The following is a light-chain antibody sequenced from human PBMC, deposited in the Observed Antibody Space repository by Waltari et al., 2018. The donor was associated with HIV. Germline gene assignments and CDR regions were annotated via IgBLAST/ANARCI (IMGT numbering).Light chain of an antibody. Sequence: DIVLTQSPGTLSLSTGERATLSCMASQSVSSSYLAWYQQKPGQAPRLLIYGASSRATGIPDRFSGSGSGTDFTLTISRLEPEDFAVYYCQQYGSSGLTFGGGTKVEIK. CDR3: QQYGSSGLT. CDR1: QSVSSSY. J-gene: IGKJ4*01. V-gene: IGKV3-20*01. CDR2: GAS.